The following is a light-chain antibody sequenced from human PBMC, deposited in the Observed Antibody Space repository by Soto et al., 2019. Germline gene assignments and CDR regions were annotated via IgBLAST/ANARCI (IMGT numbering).Light chain of an antibody. CDR3: SSYTSSSTPYV. CDR2: DVS. V-gene: IGLV2-14*01. CDR1: SSDVGGYNY. J-gene: IGLJ1*01. Sequence: QSVLTQPASVSGSPGQSITISCTGTSSDVGGYNYVSWYQQHPGKAPKLMIYDVSNRPSGVSNRFSGSKSGNTASLTISGPQAEDEADDYCSSYTSSSTPYVFGTGTKVTV.